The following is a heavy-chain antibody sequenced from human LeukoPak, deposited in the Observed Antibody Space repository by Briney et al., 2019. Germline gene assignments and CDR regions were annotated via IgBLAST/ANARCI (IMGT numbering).Heavy chain of an antibody. Sequence: VSVKVSCKASGYTFTGYYMHWVRQAPGQGLEWMGWINPNSGGTNYAQKFQGRVTMTSDTSISTAYMELSGLRSDDTAVYYCARESSAELLRNWYFDLWGRGTLVTVSP. D-gene: IGHD2-15*01. CDR3: ARESSAELLRNWYFDL. J-gene: IGHJ2*01. CDR2: INPNSGGT. CDR1: GYTFTGYY. V-gene: IGHV1-2*02.